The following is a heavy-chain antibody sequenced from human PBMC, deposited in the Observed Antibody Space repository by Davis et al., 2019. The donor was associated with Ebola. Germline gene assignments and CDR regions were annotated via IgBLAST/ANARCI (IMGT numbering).Heavy chain of an antibody. V-gene: IGHV3-15*01. CDR3: TTDRGIAVRPLFDC. CDR2: IKSKSAGGTT. J-gene: IGHJ4*02. D-gene: IGHD6-6*01. CDR1: GFTFSSYA. Sequence: GGSLRLSCAASGFTFSSYAMSWVRQAPGKGLEWVGRIKSKSAGGTTDHAPPVRGRFIISRDESRNTLYLQMTSLRTEDTAVYFCTTDRGIAVRPLFDCWGQGTLVTVSS.